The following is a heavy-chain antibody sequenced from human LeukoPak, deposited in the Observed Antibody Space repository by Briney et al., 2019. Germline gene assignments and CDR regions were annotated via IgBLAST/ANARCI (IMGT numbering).Heavy chain of an antibody. CDR3: ARPHYSGSYSPPGSFDY. CDR1: GFTFSSYC. D-gene: IGHD1-26*01. Sequence: PPGGSLRLSCAASGFTFSSYCMSWVRQAPGKGLEWVANIQEDGSEKDYVDSVKGRFSISRDNAKNSLYLQMNSLRVEDTAVYYCARPHYSGSYSPPGSFDYWGQGTLVTVSS. CDR2: IQEDGSEK. V-gene: IGHV3-7*01. J-gene: IGHJ4*02.